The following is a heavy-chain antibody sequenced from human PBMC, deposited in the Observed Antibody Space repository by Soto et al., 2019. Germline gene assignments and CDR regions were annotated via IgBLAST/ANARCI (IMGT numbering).Heavy chain of an antibody. CDR1: GFTFSDSW. D-gene: IGHD4-4*01. Sequence: EVQLVESGGGLVQPGGSLRLSCTASGFTFSDSWMTWVRQAPGKGLEWVARIKPDESEKKYADSVKGRFSISRDNAKYSMYLQMDSLRGEDTAVYYCVRGGSNYASWGQGTLVTVSS. J-gene: IGHJ5*02. CDR2: IKPDESEK. V-gene: IGHV3-7*01. CDR3: VRGGSNYAS.